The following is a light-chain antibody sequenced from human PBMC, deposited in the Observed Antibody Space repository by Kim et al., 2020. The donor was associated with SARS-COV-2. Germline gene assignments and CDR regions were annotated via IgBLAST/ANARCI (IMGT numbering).Light chain of an antibody. CDR2: HDS. J-gene: IGLJ2*01. CDR1: KLGDKY. V-gene: IGLV3-1*01. CDR3: QTWDASTVV. Sequence: SYELTQPPSVSVSPGQTARITCSGDKLGDKYASWYQQAPGQSPVVVIYHDSKRPSGIPERFSGFNSGNTATLIISGTQAMDEAEYYCQTWDASTVVFGGGTQLTVL.